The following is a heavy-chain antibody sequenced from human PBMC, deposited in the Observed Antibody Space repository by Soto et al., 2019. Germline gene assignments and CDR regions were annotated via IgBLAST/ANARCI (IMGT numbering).Heavy chain of an antibody. D-gene: IGHD4-17*01. CDR2: ISSRGGRT. J-gene: IGHJ4*02. V-gene: IGHV3-23*01. CDR3: AKDTGLYGDGLDF. CDR1: GFTFNSYA. Sequence: EVQLLESGGGLVQPGGSLRLSCAASGFTFNSYAMSWVRQAPGKGLEWVSAISSRGGRTHYADSVKGRFTISRDNSKNTLYLQVNSLRAEDTAVYYCAKDTGLYGDGLDFWGQGTLVTVSS.